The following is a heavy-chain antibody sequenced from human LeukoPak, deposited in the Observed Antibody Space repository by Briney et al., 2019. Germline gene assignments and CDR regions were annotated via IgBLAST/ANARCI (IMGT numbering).Heavy chain of an antibody. CDR2: IWPGDSST. V-gene: IGHV5-51*01. D-gene: IGHD3-22*01. Sequence: GESLKISCKGSGYSFTSRWIAWVRQMPGKGLEWMGVIWPGDSSTRDNPSLQGRVTISADKSISTAYLQWSSLKASDTAMYYCARHTYYDSSGSPILDYWGQGTLVTVSS. CDR1: GYSFTSRW. J-gene: IGHJ4*02. CDR3: ARHTYYDSSGSPILDY.